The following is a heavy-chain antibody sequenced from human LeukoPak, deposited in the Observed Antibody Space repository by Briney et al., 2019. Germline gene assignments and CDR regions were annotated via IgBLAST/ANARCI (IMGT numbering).Heavy chain of an antibody. CDR1: GFTFNHFG. V-gene: IGHV3-33*06. CDR3: ANDAQRGLDYSSCLEH. D-gene: IGHD4-11*01. J-gene: IGHJ4*02. CDR2: IWSDATNQ. Sequence: SGTSLRLSCEASGFTFNHFGMHWVRQAPGKGLEWVAVIWSDATNQYYADSVKGRFTISRDNFRNTVSLQMHSLRAEDTAVYYCANDAQRGLDYSSCLEHWGQGSLVTVSS.